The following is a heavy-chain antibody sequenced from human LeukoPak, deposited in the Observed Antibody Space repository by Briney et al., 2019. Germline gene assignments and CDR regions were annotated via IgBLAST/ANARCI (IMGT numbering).Heavy chain of an antibody. CDR2: ISSSGSTR. CDR3: ARPRLEYCSGGSCFDAFDI. D-gene: IGHD2-15*01. J-gene: IGHJ3*02. V-gene: IGHV3-48*03. CDR1: GFTFSSYE. Sequence: GGSLRLSCVASGFTFSSYEMNWVRQAPGKGLEWVSYISSSGSTRYYADSVKGRFTISRDNAKSSLSLRMNSLRAEDTAIYSCARPRLEYCSGGSCFDAFDIWGQGTMVTVSS.